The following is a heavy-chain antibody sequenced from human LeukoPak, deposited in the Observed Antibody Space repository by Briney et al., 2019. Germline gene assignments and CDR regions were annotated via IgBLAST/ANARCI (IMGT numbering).Heavy chain of an antibody. Sequence: PGGSLRLSCAASGFTFSSYWMHWVRQAPGKGLVWVSRINSDGSSTSYADSVKGRFTISRDNAKNTLYLQMNSLRAEDTAVYYCAKSNAYYDFWNYWGQGTLVTVSS. CDR1: GFTFSSYW. CDR2: INSDGSST. D-gene: IGHD3-3*01. CDR3: AKSNAYYDFWNY. V-gene: IGHV3-74*01. J-gene: IGHJ4*02.